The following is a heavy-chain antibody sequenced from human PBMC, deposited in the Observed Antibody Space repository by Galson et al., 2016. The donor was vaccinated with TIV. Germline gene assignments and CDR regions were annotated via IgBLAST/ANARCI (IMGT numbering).Heavy chain of an antibody. CDR3: AREKAGPGY. CDR2: INTDTGHP. D-gene: IGHD6-19*01. Sequence: SVKVSCKASGYTFRNYAMNWMRQAPGQGFEWMGWINTDTGHPTYAQGFTGRFVFSLDTSVSTAYLEITSLRTEDTAVYYCAREKAGPGYWGQGTLITVSS. J-gene: IGHJ4*02. CDR1: GYTFRNYA. V-gene: IGHV7-4-1*02.